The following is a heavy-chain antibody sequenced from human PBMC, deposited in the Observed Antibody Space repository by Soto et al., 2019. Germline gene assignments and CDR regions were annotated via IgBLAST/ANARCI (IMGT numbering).Heavy chain of an antibody. V-gene: IGHV4-31*03. CDR3: ARDGDTHLDY. D-gene: IGHD3-10*01. Sequence: PSETLSLTCTVSGGSISSGGYYWSWIRQHPGKGLEWIGYIYYSGSTYYNPSLKSRVTISVDTSKNQSSLKLSSVTAADTAVYYCARDGDTHLDYWGQGTLVTVSS. CDR1: GGSISSGGYY. J-gene: IGHJ4*02. CDR2: IYYSGST.